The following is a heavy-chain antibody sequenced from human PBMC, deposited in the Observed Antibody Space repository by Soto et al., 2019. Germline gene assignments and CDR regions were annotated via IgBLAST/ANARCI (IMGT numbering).Heavy chain of an antibody. J-gene: IGHJ6*02. CDR2: IKSKTDGGTT. D-gene: IGHD5-12*01. CDR3: ARDGDGYNYGLYYYGMDV. Sequence: EVQLVESGGGLVKPGGSLRLSCAASGFTFSNAWMNWVRQAPGKGLEWVGRIKSKTDGGTTDYAAPVKGRFTISRDNSENTLYLQMNTLRAEDTAVYYCARDGDGYNYGLYYYGMDVWGQGTTVTVSS. CDR1: GFTFSNAW. V-gene: IGHV3-15*07.